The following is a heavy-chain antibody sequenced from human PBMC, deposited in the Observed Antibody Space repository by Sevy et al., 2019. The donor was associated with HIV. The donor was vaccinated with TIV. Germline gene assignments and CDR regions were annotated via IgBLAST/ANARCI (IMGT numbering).Heavy chain of an antibody. Sequence: GGSLRLSCEASGFTFSKYSMSWVRQAPGKGLEWVSTFSFGCGRINYADSVKGRFTISRDDSKNTLYLQMNSLRAEDTAVYYCAREGCTKPHDYSGQRAVVTVSS. CDR1: GFTFSKYS. CDR2: FSFGCGRI. CDR3: AREGCTKPHDY. D-gene: IGHD2-8*01. V-gene: IGHV3-23*01. J-gene: IGHJ4*02.